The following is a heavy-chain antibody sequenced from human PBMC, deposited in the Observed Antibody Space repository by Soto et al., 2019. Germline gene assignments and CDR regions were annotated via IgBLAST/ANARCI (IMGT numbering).Heavy chain of an antibody. D-gene: IGHD3-22*01. Sequence: SETLSLTCAVSGASVSSTKWWSWIRQPPGKGLEWIGYIYYSGSTYYNPSLKSRVTISVDTSKNQFSLKLTSVTAADTAVYYCARAPYYYDSSGYYSALDYWGQGTLVTVSS. CDR3: ARAPYYYDSSGYYSALDY. CDR2: IYYSGST. CDR1: GASVSSTKW. J-gene: IGHJ4*02. V-gene: IGHV4-30-4*01.